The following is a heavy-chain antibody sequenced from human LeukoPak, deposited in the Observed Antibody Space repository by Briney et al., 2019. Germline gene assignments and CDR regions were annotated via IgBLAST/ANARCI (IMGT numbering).Heavy chain of an antibody. V-gene: IGHV3-23*01. Sequence: GGSLRLPCAASGFTFSSYAMSWVRQAPGKGLEWVSAISGSGGSTYYADSVKGRFTISRDNSKNTLYLHMNSLRAGDTAVYFCAKDDAWLQFNDWGQGTLVTVSS. CDR1: GFTFSSYA. CDR2: ISGSGGST. CDR3: AKDDAWLQFND. J-gene: IGHJ4*02. D-gene: IGHD5-24*01.